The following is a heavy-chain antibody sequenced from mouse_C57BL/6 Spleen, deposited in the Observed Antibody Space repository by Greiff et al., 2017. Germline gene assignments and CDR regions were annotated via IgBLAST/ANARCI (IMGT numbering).Heavy chain of an antibody. V-gene: IGHV1-80*01. J-gene: IGHJ2*01. D-gene: IGHD1-1*01. CDR3: ARCDYGSSLDFDY. CDR1: GYAFSSYW. Sequence: QVQLQQSGAELVKPGASVKISCKASGYAFSSYWMNWVKQRPGKGLEWIGQIYPGDGDTNYNGKFKGKATLTADKSSSTAYMQLSSLTSEDSAVYFCARCDYGSSLDFDYWGQGTTLTVSS. CDR2: IYPGDGDT.